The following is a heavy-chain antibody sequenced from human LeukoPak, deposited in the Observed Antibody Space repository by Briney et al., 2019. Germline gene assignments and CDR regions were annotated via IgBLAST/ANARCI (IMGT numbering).Heavy chain of an antibody. CDR3: ARVAGSYSTYYYYYGMDV. CDR1: GGSISSGGYS. Sequence: SETLSLTCAVSGGSISSGGYSWSWIRQPPGKGLEWIGYIYHSGSTYYNPSLKSRVTISADRSKNQFSLKLSSVTAADTAVYYCARVAGSYSTYYYYYGMDVWGQGTTVTVSS. CDR2: IYHSGST. J-gene: IGHJ6*02. V-gene: IGHV4-30-2*01. D-gene: IGHD3-10*01.